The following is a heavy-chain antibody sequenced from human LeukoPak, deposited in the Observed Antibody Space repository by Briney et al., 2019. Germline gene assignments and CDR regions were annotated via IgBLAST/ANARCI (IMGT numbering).Heavy chain of an antibody. CDR2: IYYSGST. Sequence: SETLSLPCTVSGGSISSSSYYWGWIRQPPGKGLEWIGSIYYSGSTYYNPSLKSRATISVDTSKNQFSLKLSSVTAADTAVYYCARGDTLDWYMDVWGKGTTVTVSS. CDR3: ARGDTLDWYMDV. D-gene: IGHD3/OR15-3a*01. CDR1: GGSISSSSYY. V-gene: IGHV4-39*07. J-gene: IGHJ6*03.